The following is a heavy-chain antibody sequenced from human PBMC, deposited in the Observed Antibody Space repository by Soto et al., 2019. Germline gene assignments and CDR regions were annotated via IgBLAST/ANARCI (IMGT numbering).Heavy chain of an antibody. D-gene: IGHD2-2*01. CDR2: MNPNSGNT. CDR1: GYTFTSYD. V-gene: IGHV1-8*01. J-gene: IGHJ6*03. CDR3: ARGSRRHVVPRIWYYYYMDV. Sequence: GASVKVSCKASGYTFTSYDINWVRQATGQGLEWMGWMNPNSGNTGYAQKFQGRVTMTRNTSISTAYMELSSLRSEDTAVYYCARGSRRHVVPRIWYYYYMDVWGKGTTVTVSS.